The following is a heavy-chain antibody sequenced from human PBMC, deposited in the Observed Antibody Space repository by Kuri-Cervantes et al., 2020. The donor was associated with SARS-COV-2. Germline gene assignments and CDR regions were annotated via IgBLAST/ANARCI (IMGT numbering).Heavy chain of an antibody. CDR1: GYTFTSYY. D-gene: IGHD6-19*01. J-gene: IGHJ3*02. CDR3: ARVIIAVAGTDAFDI. V-gene: IGHV1-46*01. CDR2: INPSGGST. Sequence: ASVKVSCKASGYTFTSYYMHWVRQAPGQGLEWMGIINPSGGSTSYAQKFQGRVTMTTDTSTSTAYMELRSLRSDDTAVYYCARVIIAVAGTDAFDIWGQGTMVTVSS.